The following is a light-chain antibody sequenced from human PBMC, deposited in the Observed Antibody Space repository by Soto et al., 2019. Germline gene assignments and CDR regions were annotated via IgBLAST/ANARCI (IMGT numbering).Light chain of an antibody. CDR3: QRYNTYWT. Sequence: DIQMTQSPSSLSGSVGDRVTITCRASQSISSYLNWYQQKPGKAPKLLIYAASSLQSGVPSRFSGSGSGTEFTLTINSLQPDDSATYYCQRYNTYWTFGQGTKVDIK. J-gene: IGKJ1*01. CDR1: QSISSY. CDR2: AAS. V-gene: IGKV1-39*01.